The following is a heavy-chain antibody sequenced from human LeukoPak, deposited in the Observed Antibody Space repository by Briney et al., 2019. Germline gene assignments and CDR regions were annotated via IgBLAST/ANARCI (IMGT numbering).Heavy chain of an antibody. CDR2: INPDGSTT. D-gene: IGHD2-15*01. V-gene: IGHV3-74*01. Sequence: GGSLRLSCAASGFTFSNYWMHWVRHDPGKGLVWVSFINPDGSTTNYADSVQGRFTISRDNAKNSLYLQMNSLRVEDTAIYYCARPGLYCSGGSCYPFENWGQGNLVTVSS. CDR3: ARPGLYCSGGSCYPFEN. CDR1: GFTFSNYW. J-gene: IGHJ4*02.